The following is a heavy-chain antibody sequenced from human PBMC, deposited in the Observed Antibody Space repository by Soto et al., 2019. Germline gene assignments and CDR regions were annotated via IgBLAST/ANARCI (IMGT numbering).Heavy chain of an antibody. D-gene: IGHD2-15*01. CDR2: ISAYNGNT. V-gene: IGHV1-18*01. CDR3: TVVAAGAHDAFDI. CDR1: GYTFTSCG. Sequence: ASVKVSCKASGYTFTSCGISWVRQAPGQGLEWMGWISAYNGNTNYAQKLQGRVTMTTDTSTSTAYMELRSLRSDDTAVYYCTVVAAGAHDAFDIWGQGTMVTVSS. J-gene: IGHJ3*02.